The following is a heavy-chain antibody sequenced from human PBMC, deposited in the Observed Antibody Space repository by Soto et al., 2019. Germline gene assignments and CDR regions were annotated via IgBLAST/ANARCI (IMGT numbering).Heavy chain of an antibody. CDR3: ARGWFLDKDDFWSGYYTPPERKFDY. D-gene: IGHD3-3*01. Sequence: PSETPSLTRAVYGGSFSGYYWGWVRPPPGEGAEWVGGINHSGSTNYNPSLKSRVTISVDTSKNQFSLKLSSVTAADTAVYYCARGWFLDKDDFWSGYYTPPERKFDYWGQGTLVTVSS. CDR1: GGSFSGYY. V-gene: IGHV4-34*01. CDR2: INHSGST. J-gene: IGHJ4*02.